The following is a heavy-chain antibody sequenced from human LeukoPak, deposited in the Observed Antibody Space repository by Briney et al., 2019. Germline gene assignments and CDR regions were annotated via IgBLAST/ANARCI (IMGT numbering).Heavy chain of an antibody. Sequence: SETLSLTCAVYGGSFSGYYWSWLRQPPGKGLEWIGEINHSGSTNYNPSLKSRVTISVDTSKNQFSLKLSSVTAADTAVYYCARAGRNSGYYYYYYGMDVWGQGTTVTVSS. D-gene: IGHD2/OR15-2a*01. J-gene: IGHJ6*02. CDR1: GGSFSGYY. V-gene: IGHV4-34*01. CDR2: INHSGST. CDR3: ARAGRNSGYYYYYYGMDV.